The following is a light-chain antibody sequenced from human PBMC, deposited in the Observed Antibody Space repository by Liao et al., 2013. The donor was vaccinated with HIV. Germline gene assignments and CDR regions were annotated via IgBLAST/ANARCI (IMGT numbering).Light chain of an antibody. J-gene: IGLJ3*02. Sequence: SYELTQPPSVSVSPGQTASITCSGDKLGHKYVWWYQQKPGQSPVLVIHQDSKRPSGIPERFSGSKSGNTATLTISGTQAMDEADYYCQAWDIRTGVFGGGTKLTVL. CDR2: QDS. CDR3: QAWDIRTGV. CDR1: KLGHKY. V-gene: IGLV3-1*01.